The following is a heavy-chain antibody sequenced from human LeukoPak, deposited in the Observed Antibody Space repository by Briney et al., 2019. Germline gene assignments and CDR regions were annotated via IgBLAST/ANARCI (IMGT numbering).Heavy chain of an antibody. CDR1: GFTFSSYW. V-gene: IGHV3-7*01. Sequence: GGSLRLSCAVSGFTFSSYWMTWVRQAPGKGLEWVANIKQDGSEKYYVDSVKGRFTISRDNAKNSLYLQMNSLRAEDTAVYYCAGGRDVYRYWGQGTLVTVSS. CDR2: IKQDGSEK. J-gene: IGHJ4*02. D-gene: IGHD5-24*01. CDR3: AGGRDVYRY.